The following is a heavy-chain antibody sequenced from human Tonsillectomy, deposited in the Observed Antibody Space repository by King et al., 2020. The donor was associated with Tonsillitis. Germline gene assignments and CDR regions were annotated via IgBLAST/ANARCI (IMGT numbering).Heavy chain of an antibody. CDR1: GGSISSSSCY. CDR2: IYYSGST. Sequence: QLQESGPGLVKPSETLSLTCTVSGGSISSSSCYWGWIRQPPGKGLEWIGTIYYSGSTYYNPSLKSRVTISVDTSKNQFSLKLSSVTAADTAVYYCARRGYGDPLFDYWGQGTLVTVSS. D-gene: IGHD4-17*01. CDR3: ARRGYGDPLFDY. J-gene: IGHJ4*02. V-gene: IGHV4-39*07.